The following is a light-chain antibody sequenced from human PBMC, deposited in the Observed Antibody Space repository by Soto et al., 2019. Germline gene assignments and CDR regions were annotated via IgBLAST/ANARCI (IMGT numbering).Light chain of an antibody. CDR1: PSTSSW. CDR3: QQYNSYSYT. J-gene: IGKJ2*01. V-gene: IGKV1-5*03. Sequence: DIQMTQSPSTLAASVGDRVTITCRASPSTSSWLGWYQQKPGKAPKLLIYKASSLESGVPSRFSGSGSETEFAPTSSSQQPDDFANYYCQQYNSYSYTFGQGTKLEIK. CDR2: KAS.